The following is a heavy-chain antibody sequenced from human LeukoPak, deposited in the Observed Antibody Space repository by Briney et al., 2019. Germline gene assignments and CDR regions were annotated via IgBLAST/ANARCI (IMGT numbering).Heavy chain of an antibody. CDR1: GYTFTGYY. CDR3: AGEYCSGGSCYSAY. D-gene: IGHD2-15*01. CDR2: INPNSGGT. Sequence: ASVKVSCKASGYTFTGYYMHWVRQAPGQGLEWMGWINPNSGGTNYAQKFQGRVTMTRDTSISTAYMELSRLRSDDTAVYYCAGEYCSGGSCYSAYWGQGTLVTVSS. J-gene: IGHJ4*02. V-gene: IGHV1-2*02.